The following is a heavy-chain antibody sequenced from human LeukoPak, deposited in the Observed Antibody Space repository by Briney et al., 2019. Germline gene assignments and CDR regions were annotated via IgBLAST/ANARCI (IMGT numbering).Heavy chain of an antibody. CDR1: GGSFSGYY. V-gene: IGHV4-34*01. CDR3: ARDVPYYGSGLNYMDV. CDR2: INDSGST. J-gene: IGHJ6*03. D-gene: IGHD3-10*01. Sequence: SETLSLTCGVYGGSFSGYYWSWIRQPPGKGLEWIGEINDSGSTNYDPSLKSRATISADTSKNQFSLNLSSVTPEDTAVYYCARDVPYYGSGLNYMDVWGKGTTVTVSS.